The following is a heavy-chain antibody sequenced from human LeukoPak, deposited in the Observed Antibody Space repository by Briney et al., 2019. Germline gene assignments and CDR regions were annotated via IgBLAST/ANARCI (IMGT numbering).Heavy chain of an antibody. CDR2: ISSNGGST. CDR1: GFTFSSYS. CDR3: AKALPGYSSGWYTAYAFDI. V-gene: IGHV3-64*01. D-gene: IGHD6-19*01. Sequence: PGGSLRLSCAASGFTFSSYSMNWVRQAPGKGLEYVSAISSNGGSTYYANSVKGRFTISRDNSKNTLYLQMGSLRAEDMAVYYCAKALPGYSSGWYTAYAFDIWGQGTMVTVSS. J-gene: IGHJ3*02.